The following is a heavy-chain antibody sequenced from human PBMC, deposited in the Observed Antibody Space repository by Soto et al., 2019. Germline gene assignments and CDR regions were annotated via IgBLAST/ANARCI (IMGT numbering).Heavy chain of an antibody. J-gene: IGHJ4*02. V-gene: IGHV4-59*01. CDR1: GGSISSYY. CDR2: IYYSGST. Sequence: PSETLSLTCTVSGGSISSYYWSWIRQPPGKGLEWIGYIYYSGSTNYNPSLKSRVTISVDTSKNQFSLKLSSVTAADTAVYYCARVGLWFGELLNWGQGTLVTV. CDR3: ARVGLWFGELLN. D-gene: IGHD3-10*01.